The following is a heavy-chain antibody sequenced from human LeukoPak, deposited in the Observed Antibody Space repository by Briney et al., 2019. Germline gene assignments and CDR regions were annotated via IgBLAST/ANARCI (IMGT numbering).Heavy chain of an antibody. CDR3: AKVGPAGVIIAHNDY. CDR2: ISGSGGGT. CDR1: GFTFSGYA. V-gene: IGHV3-23*01. D-gene: IGHD2-21*01. J-gene: IGHJ4*02. Sequence: GGSLRLSCAASGFTFSGYAMSWVRQAPGKGLQWVSTISGSGGGTYYADSVMGRFTISRDNSKNTLYLQMNSLRAEDTAVYHCAKVGPAGVIIAHNDYWGQGTLVTVSS.